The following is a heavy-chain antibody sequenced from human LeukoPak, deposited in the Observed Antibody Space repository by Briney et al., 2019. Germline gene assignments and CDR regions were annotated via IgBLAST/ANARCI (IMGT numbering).Heavy chain of an antibody. V-gene: IGHV4-59*01. CDR3: ASHDYGDFFDY. CDR2: VYYSGTT. CDR1: GGSISSYY. Sequence: PSETLSLTCTVSGGSISSYYWSWIRQPPGRGLEWVANVYYSGTTNYNPSLRSRVSISLDTSKNQFSLKLRSVTAADTAVYYCASHDYGDFFDYWGQGTLVTVSS. J-gene: IGHJ4*02. D-gene: IGHD4-17*01.